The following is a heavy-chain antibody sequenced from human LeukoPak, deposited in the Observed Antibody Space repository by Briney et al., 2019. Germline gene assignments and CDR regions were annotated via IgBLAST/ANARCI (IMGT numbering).Heavy chain of an antibody. V-gene: IGHV4-39*02. CDR1: GVSISSSNYY. Sequence: SETLSLTCTVFGVSISSSNYYWGWIRQPPGKGLEWIGSIHYSGNGYYNPSLKSRVTISADTSKNHFSLRLSSVTAADTAVYYCASHYYDSSGSINWFDPWGQGTLVTVSS. CDR2: IHYSGNG. D-gene: IGHD3-22*01. J-gene: IGHJ5*02. CDR3: ASHYYDSSGSINWFDP.